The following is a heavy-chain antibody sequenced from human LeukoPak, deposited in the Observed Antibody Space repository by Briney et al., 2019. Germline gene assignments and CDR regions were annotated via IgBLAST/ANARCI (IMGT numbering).Heavy chain of an antibody. CDR2: IYPSGGST. CDR1: GYTLTSYY. V-gene: IGHV1-46*01. J-gene: IGHJ5*02. D-gene: IGHD4-17*01. Sequence: ASVKVSCKACGYTLTSYYLHWVRQAPGQGREGMGIIYPSGGSTCYAQKFRGRVTMTRNMSTNTVYMELSSLRSEDTAVYYCASSTVPTIGWFDPWGQGTLVTVSS. CDR3: ASSTVPTIGWFDP.